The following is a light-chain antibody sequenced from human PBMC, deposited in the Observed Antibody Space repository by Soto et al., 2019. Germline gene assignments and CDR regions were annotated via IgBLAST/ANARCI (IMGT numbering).Light chain of an antibody. CDR2: DFS. Sequence: QSVLSQPASVSGSPGQSITISFTETSSYVAEYKYFSWYQQHPVRAPKLVIYDFSNRPSVISNRFSASKSGSTPSLTISGLKAEDEADYYCSAYTTSIALYVFGAWTKVPVL. CDR3: SAYTTSIALYV. CDR1: SSYVAEYKY. V-gene: IGLV2-14*03. J-gene: IGLJ1*01.